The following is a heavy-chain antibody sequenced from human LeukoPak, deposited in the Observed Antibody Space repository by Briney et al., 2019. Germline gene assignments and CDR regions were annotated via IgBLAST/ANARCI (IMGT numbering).Heavy chain of an antibody. CDR2: ISSSSTTI. CDR1: GFTFSSYS. J-gene: IGHJ4*02. D-gene: IGHD5-24*01. CDR3: ARVGDGYNFGY. Sequence: PGGPLRLSCAASGFTFSSYSMNWVRQAPGKGLEWVSYISSSSTTIYYADSVKGRFTISRDNAKNSLYLQMNSLRAEDTAVYYCARVGDGYNFGYWGQGTLVTVSS. V-gene: IGHV3-48*04.